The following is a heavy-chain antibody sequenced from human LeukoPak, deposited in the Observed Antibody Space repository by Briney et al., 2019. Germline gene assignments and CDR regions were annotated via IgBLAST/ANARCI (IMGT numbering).Heavy chain of an antibody. V-gene: IGHV3-23*01. CDR1: GFTFSSYS. Sequence: GGSLRLSCAASGFTFSSYSMNWVRQAPGKGLEWVSAISGSGNTYHSDSVRGRFTISRDNSKNTLWLQMNSLRAEDTALYYCAKSLGNNNYYHFDYWGQGTLVTVSS. CDR2: ISGSGNT. CDR3: AKSLGNNNYYHFDY. D-gene: IGHD1-1*01. J-gene: IGHJ4*02.